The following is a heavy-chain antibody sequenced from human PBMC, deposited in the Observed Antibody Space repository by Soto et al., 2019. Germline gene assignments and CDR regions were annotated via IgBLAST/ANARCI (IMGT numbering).Heavy chain of an antibody. CDR2: ISGSGGST. CDR3: ARGGSGYSPGTIDY. CDR1: GFTFSSYA. J-gene: IGHJ4*02. D-gene: IGHD5-18*01. V-gene: IGHV3-23*01. Sequence: EVQLLESGGGLVQPGGSLRLSCAASGFTFSSYAMSWVRQAPGKGLEWVSAISGSGGSTYYADSVKGRFTISRDNSKNTLYLQMNSLRAEDTTVYYCARGGSGYSPGTIDYWGQGTLVTVSS.